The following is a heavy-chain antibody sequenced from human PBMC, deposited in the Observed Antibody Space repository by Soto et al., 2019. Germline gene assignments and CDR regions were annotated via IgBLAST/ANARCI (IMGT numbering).Heavy chain of an antibody. CDR2: INPSGGST. CDR1: GYTFTSYY. Sequence: ASVKVSCKASGYTFTSYYMHWVRQAPGQGLEWMGIINPSGGSTSYAQKFQGRVTMTRDTSTSTVYMELSSLRSEDTAVYYCASSLYYDILTGYVADYYYMDVWGKGTTVTV. J-gene: IGHJ6*03. V-gene: IGHV1-46*03. D-gene: IGHD3-9*01. CDR3: ASSLYYDILTGYVADYYYMDV.